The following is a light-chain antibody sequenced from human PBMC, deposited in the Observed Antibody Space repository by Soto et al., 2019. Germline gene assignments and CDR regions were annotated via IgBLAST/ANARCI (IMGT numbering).Light chain of an antibody. CDR2: DAS. CDR1: LSVDTY. Sequence: IVLTQSPATLSVSPGERATLSCRASLSVDTYLAWYQQKPGQPPRLLIYDASNRAPGIPARFSSSGSGTDFTLTIINLEPEDFAVYYGQQRSNWPPWTFGRWTKVEIK. J-gene: IGKJ1*01. V-gene: IGKV3-11*01. CDR3: QQRSNWPPWT.